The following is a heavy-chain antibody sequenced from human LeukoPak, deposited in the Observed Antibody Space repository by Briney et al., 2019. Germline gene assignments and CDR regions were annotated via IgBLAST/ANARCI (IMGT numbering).Heavy chain of an antibody. J-gene: IGHJ4*02. CDR3: ARQSSRIIYGLFDF. CDR1: GDSLSSYY. Sequence: SETRSLTSPVYGDSLSSYYWGWIRQPARKGLEWDGYISYSASTYYNPSLKSRLTISLDTSNNQYSLRLSSVTAADTAVYYCARQSSRIIYGLFDFWGQGTLVTVSS. CDR2: ISYSAST. V-gene: IGHV4-59*08. D-gene: IGHD2-15*01.